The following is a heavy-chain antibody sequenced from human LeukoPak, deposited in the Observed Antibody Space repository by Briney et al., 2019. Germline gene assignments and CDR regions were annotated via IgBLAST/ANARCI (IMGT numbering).Heavy chain of an antibody. CDR3: ASLLVAGVASVDY. J-gene: IGHJ4*02. D-gene: IGHD6-19*01. V-gene: IGHV3-64D*06. CDR2: ISSNGGST. Sequence: GGSLRLSCSASGSTFSSCAMHWVRQAPGKGLEYVSAISSNGGSTYYADSVKGRFTISRDNSKNTLYLQMSSLRAEDTAVYYCASLLVAGVASVDYWGQGTLVTVSS. CDR1: GSTFSSCA.